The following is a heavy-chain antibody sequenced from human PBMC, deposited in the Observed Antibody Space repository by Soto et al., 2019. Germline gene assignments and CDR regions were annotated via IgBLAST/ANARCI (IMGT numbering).Heavy chain of an antibody. J-gene: IGHJ4*02. Sequence: QVQLVESGGGVVQPGRSLRLSCAASGFPFSSYGMHWVRQAPGKGLEWVAHISYDGSNKHYTDYVKGRFTISRDNSKNMLYLQMSSLRAEDTAVYYCAGGQYYFDYCGQGTRGSVSS. CDR2: ISYDGSNK. D-gene: IGHD2-15*01. CDR1: GFPFSSYG. V-gene: IGHV3-30*03. CDR3: AGGQYYFDY.